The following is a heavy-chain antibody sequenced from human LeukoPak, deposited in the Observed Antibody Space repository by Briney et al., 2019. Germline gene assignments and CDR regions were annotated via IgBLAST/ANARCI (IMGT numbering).Heavy chain of an antibody. CDR2: IKQDGSEK. V-gene: IGHV3-7*01. D-gene: IGHD6-25*01. CDR1: GFTFSNYW. J-gene: IGHJ6*02. Sequence: GGSLRLSCAASGFTFSNYWMSWVRQAPGKGPEWVANIKQDGSEKYAVDSLKGRLTISRDNAKRSLYLQMNRLRADDTAVYYCARYQGGGWDVWGQGTTVTVSS. CDR3: ARYQGGGWDV.